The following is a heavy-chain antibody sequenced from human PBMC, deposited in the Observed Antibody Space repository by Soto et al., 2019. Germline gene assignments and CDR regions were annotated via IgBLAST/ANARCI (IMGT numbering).Heavy chain of an antibody. CDR2: INPNSGGT. CDR3: ARHYCSGGNCYQEPDYYYYGMDV. CDR1: GYTFTGYY. J-gene: IGHJ6*02. V-gene: IGHV1-2*04. D-gene: IGHD2-15*01. Sequence: ASVKVSCKASGYTFTGYYMLWVRQAPGQGLEWMGWINPNSGGTNYAQKFQGWVTMTRDTSISTAYMELSRLRSDDTAVYYCARHYCSGGNCYQEPDYYYYGMDVWGQGTTVTVSS.